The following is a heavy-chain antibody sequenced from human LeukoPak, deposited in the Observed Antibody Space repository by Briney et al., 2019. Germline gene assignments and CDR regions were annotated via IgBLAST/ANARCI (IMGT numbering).Heavy chain of an antibody. J-gene: IGHJ4*02. CDR3: ARREALGEYYFDY. CDR1: GFSFSSYS. Sequence: PGGSLRLSCAASGFSFSSYSINWVRQAPGKGLEWVSYITRGSDVIYYADSVKGRFTVSRDNAGNSLFLQMNSLRAEDMAVYYCARREALGEYYFDYWGQGTLVTVSS. CDR2: ITRGSDVI. V-gene: IGHV3-48*01.